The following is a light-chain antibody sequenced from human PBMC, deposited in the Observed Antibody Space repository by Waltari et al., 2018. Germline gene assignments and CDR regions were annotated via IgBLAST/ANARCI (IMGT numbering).Light chain of an antibody. Sequence: EIVMTQSPATLSVSPGARATLSCRASQSVSSNLAWYQQKPGPAPRPLLYGASTRATGIPARFSGSGSGTEFTLTISSLQSEDFAVYYCQQYNNWPPWTFGQGTKVEIK. CDR3: QQYNNWPPWT. CDR2: GAS. J-gene: IGKJ1*01. CDR1: QSVSSN. V-gene: IGKV3-15*01.